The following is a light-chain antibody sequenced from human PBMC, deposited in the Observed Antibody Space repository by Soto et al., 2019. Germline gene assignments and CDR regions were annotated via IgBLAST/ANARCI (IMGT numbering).Light chain of an antibody. CDR1: SSDVGSYNL. CDR3: YSYAGSSTYV. CDR2: EVS. V-gene: IGLV2-23*02. Sequence: QSALTQPSSVSGSPGQSITISCTGTSSDVGSYNLVSWYQQIPVKAPKLMIYEVSKRPSGVSTRFSGSKSGNTASLTISGLQAEDEADYFCYSYAGSSTYVFGTGTQVTVL. J-gene: IGLJ1*01.